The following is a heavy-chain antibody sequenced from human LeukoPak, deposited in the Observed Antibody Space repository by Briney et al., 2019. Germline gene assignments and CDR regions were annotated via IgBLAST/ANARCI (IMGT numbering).Heavy chain of an antibody. V-gene: IGHV3-23*01. Sequence: GGSLRLSCAASGFTFSSYAMSWVRQAPGKGLEWVSAISGSGGSTYYADSVKGRFTISRDNSKNTLYLQMNSLRAEDTAVYYCAKAGLRGLYYGILTGYPDYWGQGTLVTVSS. CDR1: GFTFSSYA. CDR3: AKAGLRGLYYGILTGYPDY. J-gene: IGHJ4*02. D-gene: IGHD3-9*01. CDR2: ISGSGGST.